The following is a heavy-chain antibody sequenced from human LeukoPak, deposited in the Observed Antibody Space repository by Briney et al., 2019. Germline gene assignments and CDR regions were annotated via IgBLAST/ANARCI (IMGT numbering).Heavy chain of an antibody. D-gene: IGHD2-8*01. CDR1: GGSISSGSYY. Sequence: SQTLSLTCSVSGGSISSGSYYWSWIRQHPGKGLEWIEYIYYSGSTYYNPSLKSRVTISVDTSKNQFSLKLNSVTAADTAVYYCARLYDSFRAFDIWGQGTIITVSS. CDR2: IYYSGST. V-gene: IGHV4-31*03. CDR3: ARLYDSFRAFDI. J-gene: IGHJ3*02.